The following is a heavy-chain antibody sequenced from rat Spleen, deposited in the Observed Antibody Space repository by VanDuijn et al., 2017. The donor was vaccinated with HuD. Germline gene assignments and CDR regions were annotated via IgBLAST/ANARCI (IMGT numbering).Heavy chain of an antibody. Sequence: EVQLVESGGGLVQPGRSLKLSCAASGFSFSNNGMHWIRQAPTKGLEWVASSSPNGCNTYYRDSVKGRFIISRDNAKSTLYLIMDSLRSEDTATYYCVRDKTNYGYWYFDFWGPGTMVTVSS. D-gene: IGHD1-11*01. CDR3: VRDKTNYGYWYFDF. V-gene: IGHV5-19*01. CDR1: GFSFSNNG. J-gene: IGHJ1*01. CDR2: SSPNGCNT.